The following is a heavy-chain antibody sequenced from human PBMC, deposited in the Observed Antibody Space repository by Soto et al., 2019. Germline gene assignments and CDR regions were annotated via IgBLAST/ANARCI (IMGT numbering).Heavy chain of an antibody. J-gene: IGHJ5*02. CDR1: GGTFSSYA. Sequence: GASVKVSCKASGGTFSSYAISWVRQAPGQGLEWMGGIIPIFGTANYAQKFQGRVTITADESTSTAYMELSSLRSEDTAVYYCAREEQQLGNWFVPWGQGTLLTVSS. CDR3: AREEQQLGNWFVP. D-gene: IGHD6-13*01. V-gene: IGHV1-69*13. CDR2: IIPIFGTA.